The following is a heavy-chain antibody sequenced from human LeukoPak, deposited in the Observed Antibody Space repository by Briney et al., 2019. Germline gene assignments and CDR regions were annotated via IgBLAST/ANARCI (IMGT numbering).Heavy chain of an antibody. J-gene: IGHJ4*02. CDR1: GGTFSSYA. CDR3: ARESGYNLHPNYFDY. CDR2: IIPIFGTA. D-gene: IGHD6-25*01. V-gene: IGHV1-69*13. Sequence: SVKVSCKASGGTFSSYAISWVRQAPGQGLEWMGGIIPIFGTANYAQKFQGRVTITADESTSTAYMELSSLRSEDTAVYYCARESGYNLHPNYFDYWGQGTLVTVSS.